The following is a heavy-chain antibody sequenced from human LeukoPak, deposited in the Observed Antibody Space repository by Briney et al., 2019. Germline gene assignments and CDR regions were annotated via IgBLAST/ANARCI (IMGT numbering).Heavy chain of an antibody. CDR1: GYTFTGYY. V-gene: IGHV1-2*06. D-gene: IGHD3-9*01. CDR3: AVDLLDTSMGTDY. Sequence: ASVKVSCEASGYTFTGYYMHWVRQAPGQGLEWMGRINPNSGGTNYAQKCQGRVTMTRDTPISTAYMELSRLKSDDTAVYYCAVDLLDTSMGTDYWGQGTLVTVSS. CDR2: INPNSGGT. J-gene: IGHJ4*02.